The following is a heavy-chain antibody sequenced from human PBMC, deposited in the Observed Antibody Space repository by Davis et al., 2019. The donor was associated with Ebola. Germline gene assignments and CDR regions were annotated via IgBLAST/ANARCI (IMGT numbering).Heavy chain of an antibody. D-gene: IGHD4-17*01. CDR2: IWYDGSNK. CDR1: GFTFSSYG. V-gene: IGHV3-33*01. CDR3: ARESPRDGDYVFGAFDI. Sequence: PGGSLRLSCAASGFTFSSYGMHWVRQAPGKGLEWVAVIWYDGSNKYYADSVKGRFTISRDNSKNTLYLQMNSLRAEDTAVYYCARESPRDGDYVFGAFDIWGQGTMVTVSS. J-gene: IGHJ3*02.